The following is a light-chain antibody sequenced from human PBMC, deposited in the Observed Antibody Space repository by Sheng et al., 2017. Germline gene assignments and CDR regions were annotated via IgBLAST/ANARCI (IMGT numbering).Light chain of an antibody. Sequence: EIVLTQSPDTLSLSPGDTATLSCRASQSISANSLVWYQQTSGQAPRLLIFGASTRATGVPDRFSGSGFGTDFTLTISRLEPEDFAVYYCQHYDKSPTCTFGQGTKVEVK. CDR3: QHYDKSPTCT. V-gene: IGKV3-20*01. J-gene: IGKJ1*01. CDR1: QSISANS. CDR2: GAS.